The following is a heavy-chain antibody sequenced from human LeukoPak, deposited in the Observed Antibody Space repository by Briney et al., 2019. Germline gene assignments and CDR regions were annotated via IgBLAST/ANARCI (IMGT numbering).Heavy chain of an antibody. CDR3: ARDKWLGEGGYYDCGMDV. D-gene: IGHD6-19*01. CDR2: ISAYKGNK. Sequence: GASVKVSCKASGYTFTSYGISWVRQAPGQGLAWMGCISAYKGNKNYAQKLQGRVTLTTDTSTSTAYMELRRLRYDDTAVDYSARDKWLGEGGYYDCGMDVWGKGTTVTVSS. J-gene: IGHJ6*04. V-gene: IGHV1-18*01. CDR1: GYTFTSYG.